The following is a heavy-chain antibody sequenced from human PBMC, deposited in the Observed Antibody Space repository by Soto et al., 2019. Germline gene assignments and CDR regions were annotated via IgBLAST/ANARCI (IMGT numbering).Heavy chain of an antibody. CDR2: ISWDGGST. CDR1: GFTFDDYT. D-gene: IGHD6-13*01. Sequence: EVQLVESGGVVVQPGGSPRLSCAASGFTFDDYTMHWVRQAPGKGLEWVSLISWDGGSTYYADSVKGRFTISRDNSKNSLYLQMNSLRTEDTALYYCAKEAAAGSFFDPWGQGTLVTVSS. V-gene: IGHV3-43*01. CDR3: AKEAAAGSFFDP. J-gene: IGHJ5*02.